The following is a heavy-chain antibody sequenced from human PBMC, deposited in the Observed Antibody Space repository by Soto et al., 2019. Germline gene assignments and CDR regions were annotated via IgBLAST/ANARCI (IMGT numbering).Heavy chain of an antibody. V-gene: IGHV1-24*01. CDR1: GYSLTELS. J-gene: IGHJ4*02. CDR3: ATGGVATIYFDY. D-gene: IGHD5-12*01. CDR2: FDPEDGET. Sequence: GASVRVSCKVSGYSLTELSMHWVRQAPGKGLEWMGGFDPEDGETIYAQKFQGRVTMTEDTSTDTAYMELSSLRSEDTAVYYCATGGVATIYFDYWGQGTLVTVSS.